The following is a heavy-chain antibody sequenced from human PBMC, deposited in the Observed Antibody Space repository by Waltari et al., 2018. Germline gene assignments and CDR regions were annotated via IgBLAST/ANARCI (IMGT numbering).Heavy chain of an antibody. CDR3: VKAFRGYSGSYFDI. V-gene: IGHV3-23*01. CDR1: GFGFGGFG. Sequence: EVQLLESGGGLVQPGGSLRLSWPASGFGFGGFGMTWGRQAPGKGLGGVSGVSGSGATTYYADSVRGRFTVSRDNNRDTVDLQMNSLRAEDTAVYYCVKAFRGYSGSYFDIWGRGTLVAVSA. D-gene: IGHD5-12*01. J-gene: IGHJ4*02. CDR2: VSGSGATT.